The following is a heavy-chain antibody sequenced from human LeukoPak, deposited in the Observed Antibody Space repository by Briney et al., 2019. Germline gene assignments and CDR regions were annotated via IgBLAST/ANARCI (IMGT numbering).Heavy chain of an antibody. CDR1: GGSISSSNW. Sequence: PSETLSLTCTVSGGSISSSNWWSWVRQPPGKGLEWIGEVYHSGSTNYNPPLKSRVTISVDTSKNQFSLKLSSVTAADTAVYYCNLWFGESSDYWGQGTLVTVSS. CDR2: VYHSGST. D-gene: IGHD3-10*01. CDR3: NLWFGESSDY. V-gene: IGHV4-4*02. J-gene: IGHJ4*02.